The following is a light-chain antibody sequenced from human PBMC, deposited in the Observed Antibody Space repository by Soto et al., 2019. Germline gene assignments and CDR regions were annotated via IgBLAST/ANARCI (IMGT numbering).Light chain of an antibody. V-gene: IGKV3-20*01. J-gene: IGKJ1*01. CDR1: QSVGDTY. Sequence: EIVLTQSPGTLSLSPGERATLSCRASQSVGDTYLAWYQQKPGQAPRLLMYSTSIRATGIPDRFSGSGSGTDFTLTISRLDPEDCAVYYCQHYDRAPMWTFGQGTKVEIK. CDR3: QHYDRAPMWT. CDR2: STS.